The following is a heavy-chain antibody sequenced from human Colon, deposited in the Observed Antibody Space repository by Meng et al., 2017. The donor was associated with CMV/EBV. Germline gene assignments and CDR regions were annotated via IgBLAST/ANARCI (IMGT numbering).Heavy chain of an antibody. CDR1: GNICTSGY. J-gene: IGHJ5*02. Sequence: KASGNICTSGYFRWVRQAPGQGLECMGMISPTDGRARLAQKFQGRVTMTRVKSTSTFYVELSSLISDDTAVYYCARMFASSSGWFDPWGQGTLVTVSS. D-gene: IGHD6-6*01. CDR2: ISPTDGRA. V-gene: IGHV1-46*01. CDR3: ARMFASSSGWFDP.